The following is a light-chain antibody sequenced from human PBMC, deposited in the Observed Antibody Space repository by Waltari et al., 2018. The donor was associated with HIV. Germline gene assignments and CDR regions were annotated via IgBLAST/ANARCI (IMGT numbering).Light chain of an antibody. CDR1: QRVSSN. CDR2: GAS. CDR3: QQYNNWPWT. J-gene: IGKJ1*01. V-gene: IGKV3-15*01. Sequence: EIVMTQSPATLSVSPGESTTLSCRASQRVSSNLAWYQQKPGQAPRLLIDGASTRATGIPARFSGSGSGTEFTLTISSLQSEDFAVYYCQQYNNWPWTFGQGTKVEIK.